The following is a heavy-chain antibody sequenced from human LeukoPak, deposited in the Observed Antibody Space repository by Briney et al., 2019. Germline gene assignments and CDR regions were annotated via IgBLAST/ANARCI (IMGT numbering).Heavy chain of an antibody. Sequence: SLRLSCAPSGFTFDDYAMHWVRQAPGKGLEWVSGISWNSGSIGYAGSVKGRFTISRDNAKNTLYLQMNSLRAEDTAVYYCARDRWGYSYGGYWGQGTLVTVSS. V-gene: IGHV3-9*01. CDR3: ARDRWGYSYGGY. CDR2: ISWNSGSI. D-gene: IGHD5-18*01. CDR1: GFTFDDYA. J-gene: IGHJ4*02.